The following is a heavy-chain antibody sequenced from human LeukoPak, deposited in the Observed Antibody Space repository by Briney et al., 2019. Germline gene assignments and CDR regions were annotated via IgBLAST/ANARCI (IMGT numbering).Heavy chain of an antibody. CDR2: ISGSGGST. Sequence: GGSLRLSCTVSKITFSDYWMSWVRQAPGKGLEWVSAISGSGGSTYYADSVKGRFTISRDNSKNTLYLQMNSLRAEDTAVYYCAKSGSYSLYYYYMDVWGKGTTVTVSS. CDR3: AKSGSYSLYYYYMDV. CDR1: KITFSDYW. D-gene: IGHD1-26*01. J-gene: IGHJ6*03. V-gene: IGHV3-23*01.